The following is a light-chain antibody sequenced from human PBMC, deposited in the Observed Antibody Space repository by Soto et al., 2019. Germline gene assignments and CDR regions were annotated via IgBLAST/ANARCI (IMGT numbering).Light chain of an antibody. CDR2: EVS. J-gene: IGLJ1*01. CDR1: SSDLGGYNY. Sequence: QSALTQPASVSGSPGQSITISCTGTSSDLGGYNYVSWYQQHPGKAPKLMISEVSNRPSGVSNRFSGSKSGNTASLTISGLQAEDEADYYCSSYTSSRTRIFGTGTQLTVL. V-gene: IGLV2-14*01. CDR3: SSYTSSRTRI.